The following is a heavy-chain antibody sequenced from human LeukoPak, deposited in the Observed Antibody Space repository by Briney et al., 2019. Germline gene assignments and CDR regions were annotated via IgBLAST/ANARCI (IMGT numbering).Heavy chain of an antibody. CDR2: LGGLSESV. V-gene: IGHV3-23*01. Sequence: GGSLRLSCAASGFIFSNYAMTWVRQAPGKGLEWVSILGGLSESVYYPDSVKGRFTVSRDNSKDTLYLEINSLRGEDTATYYCATRWLGDPYGMDVWGQGTTVTVSS. CDR1: GFIFSNYA. CDR3: ATRWLGDPYGMDV. J-gene: IGHJ6*02. D-gene: IGHD3-10*01.